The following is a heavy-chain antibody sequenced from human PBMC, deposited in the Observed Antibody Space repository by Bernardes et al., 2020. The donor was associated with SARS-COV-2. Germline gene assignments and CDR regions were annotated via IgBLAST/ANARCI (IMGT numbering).Heavy chain of an antibody. D-gene: IGHD2-15*01. J-gene: IGHJ6*02. Sequence: GGCLSLSSAASGFTFSRYSMNWVRPAPGKGLEWVSSISSSSSYIYYADSVKGRFTISRDNAKNSLYLQMNSLRAEDTAVYYCARALGWDIVVVVAAYYYYYGMDVWGQGTTVTVSS. CDR1: GFTFSRYS. CDR3: ARALGWDIVVVVAAYYYYYGMDV. V-gene: IGHV3-21*01. CDR2: ISSSSSYI.